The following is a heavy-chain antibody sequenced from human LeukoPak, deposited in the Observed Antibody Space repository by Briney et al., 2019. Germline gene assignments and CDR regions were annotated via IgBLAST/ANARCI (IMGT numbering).Heavy chain of an antibody. CDR2: IYYSGST. Sequence: PSETLSLTCTVSGGSISSYYWSWIRQPPGKGLEWIGYIYYSGSTDYNPSLKSRVTISADTSKKQFSLKLRSVTAADTAVYYCARDTVWGSYRYFDYWGQGTLVTVSS. J-gene: IGHJ4*02. V-gene: IGHV4-59*01. CDR1: GGSISSYY. CDR3: ARDTVWGSYRYFDY. D-gene: IGHD3-16*02.